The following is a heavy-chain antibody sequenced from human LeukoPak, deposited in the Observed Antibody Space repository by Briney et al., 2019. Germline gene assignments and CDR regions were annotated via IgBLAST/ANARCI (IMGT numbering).Heavy chain of an antibody. J-gene: IGHJ6*02. Sequence: ASVKVSCKASGYTFTSYGISWVRQAPGQGLEWMGWISAYNGNTNYAQKLQGRVTMTTDTSTSTAYMELRSLRSDDTAVYYCARDRDRYYDFWSGYPMDVWGQGTTVTVSS. V-gene: IGHV1-18*01. CDR3: ARDRDRYYDFWSGYPMDV. CDR1: GYTFTSYG. D-gene: IGHD3-3*01. CDR2: ISAYNGNT.